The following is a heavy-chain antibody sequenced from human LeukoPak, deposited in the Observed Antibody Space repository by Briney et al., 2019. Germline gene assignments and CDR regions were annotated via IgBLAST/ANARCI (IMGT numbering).Heavy chain of an antibody. D-gene: IGHD3-16*01. J-gene: IGHJ3*02. CDR2: IYSSGTT. CDR1: GGSIRSYY. CDR3: ARHVWLGPFDI. Sequence: PSETLSLTCTVSGGSIRSYYWSWIRHPPGKGLEWIGYIYSSGTTYYHPSLKSRVTISLDTSKTQFSLKLSSVTAADTAIYYCARHVWLGPFDIWGQGTMVTVSS. V-gene: IGHV4-59*08.